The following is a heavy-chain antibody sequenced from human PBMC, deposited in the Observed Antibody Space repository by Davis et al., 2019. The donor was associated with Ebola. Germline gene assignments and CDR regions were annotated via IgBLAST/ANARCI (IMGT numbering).Heavy chain of an antibody. CDR2: ISADKRNT. V-gene: IGHV1-18*01. J-gene: IGHJ4*02. D-gene: IGHD1-26*01. CDR3: ARGGGSYSIDY. CDR1: GYTFTNFG. Sequence: ASVKVSCKASGYTFTNFGISWVRQAPGQGLEWMGWISADKRNTNYAQNFQGRVAMTTDTSANTAYVELRSLRSDDTAVYYCARGGGSYSIDYWGQGTLVTVSS.